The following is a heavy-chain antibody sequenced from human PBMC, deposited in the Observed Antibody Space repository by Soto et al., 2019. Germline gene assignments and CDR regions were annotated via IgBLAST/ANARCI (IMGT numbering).Heavy chain of an antibody. CDR1: GYTFTSYG. CDR3: ARDLTMVRGVTSWFDP. V-gene: IGHV1-18*01. Sequence: ASVKVSCKASGYTFTSYGISWVRQAPGQGLEWMGWISAYNGNTNYAQKLQGRVTMTTDTSTSTADMELRSLRSDDTAVYYCARDLTMVRGVTSWFDPWGQGTLVTVSS. CDR2: ISAYNGNT. D-gene: IGHD3-10*01. J-gene: IGHJ5*02.